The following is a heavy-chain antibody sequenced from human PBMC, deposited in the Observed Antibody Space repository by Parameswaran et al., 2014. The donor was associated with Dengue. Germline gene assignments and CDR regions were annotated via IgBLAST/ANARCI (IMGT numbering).Heavy chain of an antibody. V-gene: IGHV3-53*01. D-gene: IGHD3-3*01. J-gene: IGHJ4*02. Sequence: QAGGSLRLSCAVSGLSVSTNYMNWVRQAPGKGLEWVSVIYASGDTSYADSVKGRFTISRDKSKNTVYLEMNSLRDEDTAVYYCARVSLLGCRNPDCSDYWGQGALVTVSS. CDR1: GLSVSTNY. CDR2: IYASGDT. CDR3: ARVSLLGCRNPDCSDY.